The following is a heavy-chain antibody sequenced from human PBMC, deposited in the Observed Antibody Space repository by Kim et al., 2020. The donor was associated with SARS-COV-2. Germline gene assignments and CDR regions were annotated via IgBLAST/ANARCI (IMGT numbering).Heavy chain of an antibody. CDR2: IIPHLHNT. CDR1: GGTFGNFS. D-gene: IGHD3-10*01. CDR3: TRGLVRGAGG. Sequence: SVKVSCKASGGTFGNFSITWVRQAPGQGLEWIGWIIPHLHNTNYARKLQGRVTMTADKSTDTGYMELRRLTSDDTAVYYCTRGLVRGAGGWGKGTRDTV. J-gene: IGHJ4*02. V-gene: IGHV1-69*10.